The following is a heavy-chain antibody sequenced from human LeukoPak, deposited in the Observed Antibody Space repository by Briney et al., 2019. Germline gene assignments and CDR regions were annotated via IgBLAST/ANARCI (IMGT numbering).Heavy chain of an antibody. CDR2: ISAYNGNT. Sequence: ASVKVSCKASGYTFTSYGISWVRQAPGQGLERMGWISAYNGNTNYAQKLQGRVTMTTDTSTSTAYMELRSLRSDDTAVYYCARDRVGLAAAGTQDYWGQGTLVTVSS. J-gene: IGHJ4*02. V-gene: IGHV1-18*01. D-gene: IGHD6-13*01. CDR1: GYTFTSYG. CDR3: ARDRVGLAAAGTQDY.